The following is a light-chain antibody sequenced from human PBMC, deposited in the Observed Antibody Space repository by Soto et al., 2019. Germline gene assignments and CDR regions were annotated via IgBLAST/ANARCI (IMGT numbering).Light chain of an antibody. V-gene: IGKV3-11*01. CDR2: GAS. Sequence: IVFTQSPSTLSLSPGERATLSCRASQSVSSYLAWYQQKPGQAPRLLIYGASTRATGIPARFSGSGSGTDFTLTISSLEPEDFAVYYCQHHSNGPPITFGQGTRLEIK. J-gene: IGKJ5*01. CDR1: QSVSSY. CDR3: QHHSNGPPIT.